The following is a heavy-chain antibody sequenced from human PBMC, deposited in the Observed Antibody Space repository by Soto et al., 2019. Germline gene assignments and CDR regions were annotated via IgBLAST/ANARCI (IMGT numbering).Heavy chain of an antibody. V-gene: IGHV4-30-2*01. CDR3: AGTREIPYYHGMDV. D-gene: IGHD1-1*01. J-gene: IGHJ6*02. CDR2: IYHSGST. Sequence: QLQLQESGSGLVKPSQTLSLTCAVSGGSINSAGYSWSWIRQPPGKGLEWIGYIYHSGSTYYNPSLKSRVTISLDRSNNHFSLKLSSVTAADTAVYYCAGTREIPYYHGMDVWGQGTTVTVSS. CDR1: GGSINSAGYS.